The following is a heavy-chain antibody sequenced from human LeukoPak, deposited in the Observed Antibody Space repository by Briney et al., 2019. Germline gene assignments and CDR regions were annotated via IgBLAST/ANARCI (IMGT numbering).Heavy chain of an antibody. D-gene: IGHD3-22*01. CDR3: ARDRGEDYYDSSETFDI. J-gene: IGHJ3*02. V-gene: IGHV4-4*07. Sequence: SETLSLTCTVSGGSISSYYWSWIQQPAGKGLEWIGRIYTSGSTNYNPSLKSRVTMSVDTSKNQFSLKLSSVTAADTAVYYCARDRGEDYYDSSETFDIWGQGTMVTVSS. CDR1: GGSISSYY. CDR2: IYTSGST.